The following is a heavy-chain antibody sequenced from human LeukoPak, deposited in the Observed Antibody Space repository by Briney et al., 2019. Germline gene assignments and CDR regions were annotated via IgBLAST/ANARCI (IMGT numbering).Heavy chain of an antibody. Sequence: ASVKVSCKASGGTFSSYAISWVRQAPGQGLEWMGGIIPIFGTANYAQKFQGRVTITADESTSTAYMELSSLRSEDTAVYYCARDQYSSGWYDYWGQGTPVTVSS. CDR3: ARDQYSSGWYDY. J-gene: IGHJ4*02. D-gene: IGHD6-19*01. CDR1: GGTFSSYA. CDR2: IIPIFGTA. V-gene: IGHV1-69*13.